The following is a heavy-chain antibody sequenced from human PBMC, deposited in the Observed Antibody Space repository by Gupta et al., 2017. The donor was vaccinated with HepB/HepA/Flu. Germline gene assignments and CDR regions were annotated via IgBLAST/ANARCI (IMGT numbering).Heavy chain of an antibody. J-gene: IGHJ4*02. D-gene: IGHD3-22*01. CDR2: ISGSGGST. V-gene: IGHV3-23*01. Sequence: EVQLLESGGGLVQPGGYLRLSCAASGFTFRSYAMSWVRQAPGKGLEWVSAISGSGGSTYYADSVKGRFTISRDNSKNTLYLQMNSLRAEDTAVYYCAKSRQITMIVVVFDYWGQGTLVTVSS. CDR3: AKSRQITMIVVVFDY. CDR1: GFTFRSYA.